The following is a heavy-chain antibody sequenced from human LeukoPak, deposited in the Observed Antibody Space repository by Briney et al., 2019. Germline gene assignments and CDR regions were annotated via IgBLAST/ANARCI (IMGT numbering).Heavy chain of an antibody. CDR3: ARDDTIAVDY. CDR1: GGSFSDYY. Sequence: PSETLSLTCGVYGGSFSDYYWSWIRQPPGKGLEWIGEINHSGSTNYNPSLKSRVTISVDTSKNQFSLKLTSVTAADTAVYYCARDDTIAVDYWGQGTLVTVSS. V-gene: IGHV4-34*01. D-gene: IGHD6-19*01. CDR2: INHSGST. J-gene: IGHJ4*02.